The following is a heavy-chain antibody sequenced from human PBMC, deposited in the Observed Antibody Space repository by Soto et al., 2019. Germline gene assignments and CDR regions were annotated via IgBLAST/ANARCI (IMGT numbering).Heavy chain of an antibody. J-gene: IGHJ4*02. CDR3: AKGARVVAASPTDY. Sequence: QVQLVESGGGVVQPGRSLRLSCAASGFTFTPYGMHWVRQAPGKGLEWVAVISYDGSNKYYADSVKGRFTISRDNSKNTLYLQMNSLRAEDTAPYYCAKGARVVAASPTDYWGQGTLVTVSS. CDR2: ISYDGSNK. V-gene: IGHV3-30*18. D-gene: IGHD2-15*01. CDR1: GFTFTPYG.